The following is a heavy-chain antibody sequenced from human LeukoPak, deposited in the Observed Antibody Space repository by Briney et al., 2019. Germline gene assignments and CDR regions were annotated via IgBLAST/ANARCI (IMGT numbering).Heavy chain of an antibody. CDR2: INPSDGGT. Sequence: ASVKVSCKASGYTFTTYYMHWVRQAPGQGLEWMGIINPSDGGTGYAQKFQGRVTMTMDTSTSKVYMDLSTLRSEDTAVYYCARDLAAGGTWAFDIWGQGTMVTVSS. D-gene: IGHD6-13*01. CDR1: GYTFTTYY. J-gene: IGHJ3*02. CDR3: ARDLAAGGTWAFDI. V-gene: IGHV1-46*01.